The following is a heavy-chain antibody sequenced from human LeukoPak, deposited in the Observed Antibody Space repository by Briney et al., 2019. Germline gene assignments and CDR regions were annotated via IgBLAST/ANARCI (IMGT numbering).Heavy chain of an antibody. CDR2: ISYDGSNK. Sequence: GGSLRLSCAASGFTFSSYAMHWVRQAPGKGLEWVAVISYDGSNKYYADSVKGRFTISRDNSKNTLYLQMNSLRAEDTAVYYCARPPIVAYHDAFDIWGQGTMVTVSS. CDR3: ARPPIVAYHDAFDI. D-gene: IGHD5-12*01. V-gene: IGHV3-30-3*01. J-gene: IGHJ3*02. CDR1: GFTFSSYA.